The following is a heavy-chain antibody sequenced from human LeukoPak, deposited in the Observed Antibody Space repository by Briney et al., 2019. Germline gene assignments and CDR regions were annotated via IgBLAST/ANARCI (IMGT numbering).Heavy chain of an antibody. CDR3: ERDGWPAFDY. Sequence: SQTLSLTCAISGDSVSTNTAAWNWIRPSPSRGLEWLGRTYYRSQWYTHYAVSVKSRITINPDTSMHQCSLQLNSVTPTETSVSVCERDGWPAFDYWGQGTLVTVSS. J-gene: IGHJ4*02. CDR2: TYYRSQWYT. CDR1: GDSVSTNTAA. D-gene: IGHD2-15*01. V-gene: IGHV6-1*01.